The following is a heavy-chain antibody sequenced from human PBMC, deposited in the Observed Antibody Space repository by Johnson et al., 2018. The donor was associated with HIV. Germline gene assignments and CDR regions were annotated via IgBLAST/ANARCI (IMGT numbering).Heavy chain of an antibody. CDR2: ISYDGSNK. D-gene: IGHD2-21*01. Sequence: VQLVESGGGVVQPGRSLRLSCAASGFTFSSYGMHWVRQAPGKGLEWVAVISYDGSNKYYVDSVKGRFTISRDNAKNSLYLQMNSLRAEDTAVYYCVCLRVSLSAFDIWGQGTMVTVSS. CDR3: VCLRVSLSAFDI. J-gene: IGHJ3*02. CDR1: GFTFSSYG. V-gene: IGHV3-30*03.